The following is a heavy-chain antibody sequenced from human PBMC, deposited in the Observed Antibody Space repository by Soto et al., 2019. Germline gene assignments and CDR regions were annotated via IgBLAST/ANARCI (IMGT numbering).Heavy chain of an antibody. CDR2: VSASGSIT. V-gene: IGHV3-23*01. Sequence: PGGSLRLSCAASCFTFSSYDMSWVRQAPGKGLEWVSGVSASGSITSYADSAKGRFTISRDNAKNTMFLQMNSLRAEDTAVYFCAKGDCSGGRCYRGFDYWGQGTLVTVSS. D-gene: IGHD2-15*01. CDR3: AKGDCSGGRCYRGFDY. J-gene: IGHJ4*02. CDR1: CFTFSSYD.